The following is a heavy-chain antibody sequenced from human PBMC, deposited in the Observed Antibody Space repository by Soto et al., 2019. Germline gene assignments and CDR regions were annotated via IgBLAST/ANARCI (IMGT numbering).Heavy chain of an antibody. CDR3: ARLSRITMIVVDLYYFDY. D-gene: IGHD3-22*01. J-gene: IGHJ4*02. CDR2: IYYSGST. CDR1: GGSISSYY. Sequence: SETLSLTCTVSGGSISSYYWSWIRQPPGKGLEWIGYIYYSGSTNYNPSLKSRVTISVDTSKNQFSLKLSSVTAADTAVYYCARLSRITMIVVDLYYFDYWGQGTLVTVSS. V-gene: IGHV4-59*01.